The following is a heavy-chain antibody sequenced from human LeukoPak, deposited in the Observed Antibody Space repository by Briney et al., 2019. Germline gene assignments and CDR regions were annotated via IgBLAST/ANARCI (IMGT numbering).Heavy chain of an antibody. V-gene: IGHV3-23*01. CDR2: ISGSGGST. CDR3: AKSVAIYFYYGLDV. CDR1: GFTSSIYS. Sequence: GGSLRLSCTTTGFTSSIYSMHWVRQAPGKGLEWVSAISGSGGSTYYADSVKGRFTISRDNSKNTLFLQMNSLRAEDTAPYYCAKSVAIYFYYGLDVWGQGTTVTVSS. J-gene: IGHJ6*02. D-gene: IGHD3-3*01.